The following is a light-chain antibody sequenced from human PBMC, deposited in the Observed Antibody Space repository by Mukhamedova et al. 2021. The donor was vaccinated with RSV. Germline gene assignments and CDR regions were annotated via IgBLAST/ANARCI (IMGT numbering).Light chain of an antibody. Sequence: WYQRRVHGKGPKHLIYAASSLHSGVPSLPSGSRSRTDLTLTISSPHPEDLATYYCQQSYSTLRTFGQGTKVELK. CDR2: AAS. V-gene: IGKV1-39*01. J-gene: IGKJ1*01. CDR3: QQSYSTLRT.